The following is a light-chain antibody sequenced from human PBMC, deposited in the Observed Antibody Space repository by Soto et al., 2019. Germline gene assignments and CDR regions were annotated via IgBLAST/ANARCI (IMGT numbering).Light chain of an antibody. CDR2: EVS. CDR1: SSDVGGYNY. V-gene: IGLV2-14*01. Sequence: QSALTQPASVSGSPGQSITISCTGTSSDVGGYNYVSWYQQHPGKAPKLRIYEVSNRHSGVSNRFSGSKSGNTASLTISGLQAEDEADYYCNSYRTNYTWLFGGGTKVTVL. J-gene: IGLJ3*02. CDR3: NSYRTNYTWL.